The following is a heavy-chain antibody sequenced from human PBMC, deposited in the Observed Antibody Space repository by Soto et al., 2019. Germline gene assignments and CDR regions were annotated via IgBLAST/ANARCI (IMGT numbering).Heavy chain of an antibody. V-gene: IGHV3-53*01. D-gene: IGHD3-3*01. Sequence: GGSLRLSGAASGFTVSSNYMSWVRQAPGKGLEWVSVIYSGGSTYYADSVKGRFTISRDNSKNTLYLQMNSLRAEDTAVYYCARVEIDFRRGYDYYYYGMDVWGQGTTVTVSS. CDR3: ARVEIDFRRGYDYYYYGMDV. J-gene: IGHJ6*02. CDR1: GFTVSSNY. CDR2: IYSGGST.